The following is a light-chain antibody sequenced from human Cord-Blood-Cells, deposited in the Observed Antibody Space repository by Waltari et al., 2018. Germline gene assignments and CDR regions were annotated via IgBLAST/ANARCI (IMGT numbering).Light chain of an antibody. Sequence: QSVLTHPHSASGTPGQMVTISCSASSSNIGSNTVNWYQQIPGTAPKLLIYSNNQRPAGVPDRFSGSKSGTSASLAISGRQSEDEADYYCAAWDDSLNGWVFGGGTKLTVL. J-gene: IGLJ3*02. CDR3: AAWDDSLNGWV. V-gene: IGLV1-44*01. CDR2: SNN. CDR1: SSNIGSNT.